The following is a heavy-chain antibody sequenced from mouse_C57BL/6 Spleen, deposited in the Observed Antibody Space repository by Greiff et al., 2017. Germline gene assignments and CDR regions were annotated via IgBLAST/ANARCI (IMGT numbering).Heavy chain of an antibody. CDR3: ARRVLITTVEEAY. D-gene: IGHD1-1*01. Sequence: VQLQQSGPELVKPGASVKISCKASGYAFSSSWMNWVKQRPGKGLEWIGRIYPGDGDTNYNGKFKGKATLTADKSSSTAYMQLSSLTSEDSAVYFCARRVLITTVEEAYWGQGTLVTVSA. CDR1: GYAFSSSW. J-gene: IGHJ3*01. V-gene: IGHV1-82*01. CDR2: IYPGDGDT.